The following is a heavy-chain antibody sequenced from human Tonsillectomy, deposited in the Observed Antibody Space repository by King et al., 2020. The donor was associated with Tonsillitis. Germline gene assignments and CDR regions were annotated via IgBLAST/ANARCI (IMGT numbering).Heavy chain of an antibody. Sequence: QLQESGSGLVKPSQTLSLTCAVSGGSISSGGYSWRWIRQPPGKGLEWIGYIYHSGSTYYNPSLKSRVTISVDRSKNQFSLKLSSVTAADTAVYYCARVSYYYDSSGYPISENFDYWGEGTLVTVSS. J-gene: IGHJ4*02. CDR2: IYHSGST. D-gene: IGHD3-22*01. CDR3: ARVSYYYDSSGYPISENFDY. V-gene: IGHV4-30-2*01. CDR1: GGSISSGGYS.